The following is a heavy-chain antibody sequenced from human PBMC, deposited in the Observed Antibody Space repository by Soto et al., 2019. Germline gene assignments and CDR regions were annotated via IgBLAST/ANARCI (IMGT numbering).Heavy chain of an antibody. D-gene: IGHD2-15*01. V-gene: IGHV3-21*05. J-gene: IGHJ4*02. CDR1: GFTFSSYN. CDR2: ISRSSSFI. CDR3: ARDCSGGSCYSGGPPIEY. Sequence: EVQLVESGGGLVKPGGSLRLSCAASGFTFSSYNMNCVRQAPGKGLEWVSDISRSSSFISYADSVKGRFTISRDNAKNSLYLQMNSRRAEDTAVYDCARDCSGGSCYSGGPPIEYWGPGTLVTVSS.